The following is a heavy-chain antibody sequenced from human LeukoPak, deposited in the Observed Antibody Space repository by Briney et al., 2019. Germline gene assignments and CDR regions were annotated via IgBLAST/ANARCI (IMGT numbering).Heavy chain of an antibody. V-gene: IGHV5-51*01. D-gene: IGHD6-19*01. CDR1: GYNFTSYW. Sequence: GESLKISCKGSGYNFTSYWIGWVRQMPGKGLEWMGIIYPGGSDVRYSPSFQGQVTFSADKSINTAFLQWGSLNASDTAIYYCARYLTGWSADSWGQGSLVTVSS. J-gene: IGHJ4*02. CDR2: IYPGGSDV. CDR3: ARYLTGWSADS.